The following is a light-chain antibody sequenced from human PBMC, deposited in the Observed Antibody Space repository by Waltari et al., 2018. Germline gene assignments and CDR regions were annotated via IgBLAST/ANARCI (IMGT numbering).Light chain of an antibody. CDR1: QSVSDY. CDR3: QQSYTTPYT. J-gene: IGKJ2*01. Sequence: DIQMTQSPSYLSASLGDRVTITCRASQSVSDYLNWCQQKPGKAPRLLIYTASSLQSGVPSTFSGSGSGTEFTLTISSLQIEDFATYYCQQSYTTPYTFGQGPSWRSN. V-gene: IGKV1-39*01. CDR2: TAS.